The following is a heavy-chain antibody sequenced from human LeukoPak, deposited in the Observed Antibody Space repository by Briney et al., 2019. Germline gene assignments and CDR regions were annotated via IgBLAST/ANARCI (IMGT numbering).Heavy chain of an antibody. J-gene: IGHJ4*02. V-gene: IGHV3-15*01. D-gene: IGHD6-19*01. CDR3: TTDGYGGWYRE. CDR2: IKSKTDGGTT. CDR1: GFTFSNAW. Sequence: GGSLRLSCAASGFTFSNAWVSWVRQAPGKGLEWVGRIKSKTDGGTTDYAAPVKGRFTISRDDSKNTLYLQMNSLETEDTAVYYCTTDGYGGWYREWGQGTLVTVSS.